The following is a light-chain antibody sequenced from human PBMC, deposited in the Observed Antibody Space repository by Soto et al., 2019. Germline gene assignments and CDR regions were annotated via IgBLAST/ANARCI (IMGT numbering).Light chain of an antibody. J-gene: IGKJ2*01. CDR3: HQYYGTPYT. V-gene: IGKV4-1*01. CDR2: WAS. Sequence: DIVMTQPPESLAVSLGERATIHCRSSQSVLYNSNNQNYLAWYQQKPGQPPKLLIYWASTRQFGVPDRFSGSGSGTDFTLTISSLQAEDVAVYFCHQYYGTPYTFGQGTKLEI. CDR1: QSVLYNSNNQNY.